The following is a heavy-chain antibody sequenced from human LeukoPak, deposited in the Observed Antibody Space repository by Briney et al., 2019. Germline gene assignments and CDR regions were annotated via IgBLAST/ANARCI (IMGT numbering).Heavy chain of an antibody. CDR1: GGSISTYF. CDR3: AREPNIAARRSFPY. Sequence: PSETLSLTCTVSGGSISTYFWSWIRQPAGKGLEWIGRIYTSETTNYNPSLKSRVSMSVDTSKNQFSLNLSSVTAAYTAVYYCAREPNIAARRSFPYGGQGPLATPPS. D-gene: IGHD6-6*01. J-gene: IGHJ4*02. V-gene: IGHV4-4*07. CDR2: IYTSETT.